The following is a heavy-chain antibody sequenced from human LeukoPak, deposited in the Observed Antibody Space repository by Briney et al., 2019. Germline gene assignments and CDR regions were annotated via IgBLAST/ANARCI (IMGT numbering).Heavy chain of an antibody. Sequence: PSETLSLTCAVYGGSFSGYYWSWIRQPPGKGLEWIGESKHSGGTNYNPSLKSRVTISVDTSKKQFSLTLTSVTAADTAVYYCARGQWEVRGIIKTQLDYWGQGSLVTVSS. CDR3: ARGQWEVRGIIKTQLDY. D-gene: IGHD3-10*01. J-gene: IGHJ4*02. CDR1: GGSFSGYY. CDR2: SKHSGGT. V-gene: IGHV4-34*01.